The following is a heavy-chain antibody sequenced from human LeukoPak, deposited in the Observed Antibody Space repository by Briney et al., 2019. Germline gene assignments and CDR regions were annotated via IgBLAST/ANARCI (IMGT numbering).Heavy chain of an antibody. J-gene: IGHJ4*02. CDR3: ARDRKQARYSSGWYMDY. CDR2: IYYSGST. Sequence: PSETLSLICTVSGYSISIGYYWGWIRQPPGKGLEWIGSIYYSGSTYYNPSLKSRVTISVDTSKNQFSLKLSSVTAADTAVYYCARDRKQARYSSGWYMDYWGQGTLVTVSS. D-gene: IGHD6-19*01. V-gene: IGHV4-38-2*02. CDR1: GYSISIGYY.